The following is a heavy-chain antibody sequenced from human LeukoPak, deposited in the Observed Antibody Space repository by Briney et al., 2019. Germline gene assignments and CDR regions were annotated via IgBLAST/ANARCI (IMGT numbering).Heavy chain of an antibody. V-gene: IGHV3-23*01. CDR3: AKPAGPTRLTKDY. CDR1: GFTFSSYA. D-gene: IGHD1-7*01. Sequence: GGSLRLSCAASGFTFSSYAMSWVRQAPGKGLEWVSSISGSGDTTYYADSVKGRFTISRDNSKNTLYLQMNSLRVEDTAVYYCAKPAGPTRLTKDYWGREPWSPSPQ. CDR2: ISGSGDTT. J-gene: IGHJ4*02.